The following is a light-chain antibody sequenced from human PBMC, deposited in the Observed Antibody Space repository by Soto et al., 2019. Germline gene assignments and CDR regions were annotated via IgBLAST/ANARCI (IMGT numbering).Light chain of an antibody. CDR3: QQYGDTPRT. V-gene: IGKV3-15*01. CDR1: QSVSSN. CDR2: GAS. J-gene: IGKJ1*01. Sequence: SVSPPAVLRGGRATRSCMASQSVSSNLAWYQQKPGQAPRLLIYGASTRETGIPARFSGSGSGTEFTLTISSLQAEDFAVYYCQQYGDTPRTFGQGTKVDIK.